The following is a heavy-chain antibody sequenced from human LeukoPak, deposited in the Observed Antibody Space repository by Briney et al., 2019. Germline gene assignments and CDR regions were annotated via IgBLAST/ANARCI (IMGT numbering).Heavy chain of an antibody. D-gene: IGHD6-13*01. CDR1: GFTVSSNY. CDR2: IYSGGST. Sequence: GGSLRLSCAASGFTVSSNYMSWVRQAPGKGLEWVSVIYSGGSTYYADSVKGRFTISRDNAKNTLYLQMNSLRAEDTAVYYCARGFDSSSWGFPLGYWGQGTLVTVSS. V-gene: IGHV3-53*01. J-gene: IGHJ4*02. CDR3: ARGFDSSSWGFPLGY.